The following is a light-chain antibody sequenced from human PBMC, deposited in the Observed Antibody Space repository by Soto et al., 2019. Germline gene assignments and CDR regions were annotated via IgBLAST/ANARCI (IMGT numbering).Light chain of an antibody. CDR2: DTS. CDR3: QQYGTSEII. CDR1: QPIGNY. Sequence: TQSPSSLSASVGDRVTIACRASQPIGNYLNWYQQRPGQAPRLLIYDTSSRASGIPDRFSGSGSGTDFTLTISRLETEDFAVFYCQQYGTSEIIFGQGTRLEIK. V-gene: IGKV3-20*01. J-gene: IGKJ5*01.